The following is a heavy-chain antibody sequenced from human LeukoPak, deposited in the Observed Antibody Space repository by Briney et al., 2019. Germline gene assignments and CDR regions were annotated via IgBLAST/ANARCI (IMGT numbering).Heavy chain of an antibody. D-gene: IGHD3-10*01. CDR2: IYYSGST. V-gene: IGHV4-59*08. CDR3: ARRHGSGSYYNDYYFDY. J-gene: IGHJ4*02. Sequence: PSETLSLTCTVSGGSISSNYWSWIRQPPGKGLEWIGYIYYSGSTYYNPSLKSRVTISVDTSKNQFSLKLSSVTAADTAVYYCARRHGSGSYYNDYYFDYWGQGTLVTVSS. CDR1: GGSISSNY.